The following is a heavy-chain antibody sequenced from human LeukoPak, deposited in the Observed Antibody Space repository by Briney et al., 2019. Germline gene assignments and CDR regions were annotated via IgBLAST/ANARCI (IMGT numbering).Heavy chain of an antibody. J-gene: IGHJ4*02. CDR3: AADIVGATGYYFDY. CDR2: VVVGSGNT. CDR1: GFTFSSSV. D-gene: IGHD1-26*01. Sequence: SVKVSCKASGFTFSSSVMQWVRQARGQRLEWIGWVVVGSGNTNYTQKYQERVTITRDMSTSTAYMELSSLRSEDTAVYYCAADIVGATGYYFDYWGQGTLVTVSS. V-gene: IGHV1-58*02.